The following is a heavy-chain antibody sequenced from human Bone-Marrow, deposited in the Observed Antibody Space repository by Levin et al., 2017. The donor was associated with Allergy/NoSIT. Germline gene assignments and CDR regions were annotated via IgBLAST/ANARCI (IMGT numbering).Heavy chain of an antibody. D-gene: IGHD3-10*01. J-gene: IGHJ4*02. Sequence: SETLSLTCTVSSVSISSYYWSWIRQPAGKALEWIGRISTTGTIHYNPSLKSRVTVSVDTSRNQFSLRLTSVTAADTAVYYCARESGGGRPFDYWGQGTPVTVSS. CDR1: SVSISSYY. CDR3: ARESGGGRPFDY. CDR2: ISTTGTI. V-gene: IGHV4-4*07.